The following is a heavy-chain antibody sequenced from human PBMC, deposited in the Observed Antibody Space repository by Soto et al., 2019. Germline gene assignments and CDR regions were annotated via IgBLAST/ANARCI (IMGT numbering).Heavy chain of an antibody. CDR2: ISAYNGNT. Sequence: QVQLVQSGAEVKKPGASVKVSCKASGYTFTSYGISWVRQAPGQGLEWMGWISAYNGNTNYAQKLQGRVTMTTDTSTSTAYMELRSLRSDDTAVYSCARDRGYCSGGSCYFKRFDPWGQGTLVTVSS. CDR3: ARDRGYCSGGSCYFKRFDP. V-gene: IGHV1-18*01. CDR1: GYTFTSYG. D-gene: IGHD2-15*01. J-gene: IGHJ5*02.